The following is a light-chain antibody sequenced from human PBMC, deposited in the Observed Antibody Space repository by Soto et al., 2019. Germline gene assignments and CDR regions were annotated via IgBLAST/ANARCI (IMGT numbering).Light chain of an antibody. CDR3: QCYGDPSKT. CDR1: QTVSSNF. V-gene: IGKV3-20*01. J-gene: IGKJ1*01. CDR2: DAS. Sequence: EIVLTQSPGTLSLSPGERGTLSCRASQTVSSNFLAWYQQKPGQAPRLLIFDASTRATGIPDRFTGSGSGTDFTLTISRLEPEDFAVYYCQCYGDPSKTFGQGTKVEIK.